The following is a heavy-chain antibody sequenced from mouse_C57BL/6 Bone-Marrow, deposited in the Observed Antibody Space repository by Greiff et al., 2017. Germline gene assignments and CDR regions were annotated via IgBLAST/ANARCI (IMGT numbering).Heavy chain of an antibody. J-gene: IGHJ3*01. CDR3: ARVFYYYVSSYLGFAY. V-gene: IGHV3-6*01. CDR2: ISYDGSN. CDR1: GYSITSGYY. Sequence: VQLQQSGPGLVKPSQSLSLTCSVTGYSITSGYYWNWIRQFPGNKLEWMGYISYDGSNNYNPSLKNRISITRDTSKNQVFLKLNSVTTEDTATYYCARVFYYYVSSYLGFAYWGQGTLVTVSA. D-gene: IGHD1-1*01.